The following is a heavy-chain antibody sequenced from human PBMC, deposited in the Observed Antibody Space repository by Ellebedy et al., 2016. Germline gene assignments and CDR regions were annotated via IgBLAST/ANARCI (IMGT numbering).Heavy chain of an antibody. J-gene: IGHJ4*02. CDR2: ISSSGNTV. D-gene: IGHD1-1*01. CDR1: GFTFSNYY. Sequence: GGSLRLSCAASGFTFSNYYMTWIRQAPGKGLEWVSYISSSGNTVTYADSVKGRFTISRDNAKNSLYLQMNNLRAEDTAVYYCARTYWNDEMYWGQGTLVTVSS. CDR3: ARTYWNDEMY. V-gene: IGHV3-11*01.